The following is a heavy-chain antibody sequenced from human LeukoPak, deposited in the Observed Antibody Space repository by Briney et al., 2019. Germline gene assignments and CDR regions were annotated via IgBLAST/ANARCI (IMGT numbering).Heavy chain of an antibody. CDR3: AKRPIFGELLYYFDY. J-gene: IGHJ4*02. CDR1: GFTFSRYW. V-gene: IGHV3-7*03. Sequence: GGSLRLSCAASGFTFSRYWMSWVRQAPGRGLEWVANIKHDGSQKYYVDSVKGRITISRDNSKNTLYLQMNSLRAEDTAIYYCAKRPIFGELLYYFDYWGQGTLVTVSS. CDR2: IKHDGSQK. D-gene: IGHD3-10*01.